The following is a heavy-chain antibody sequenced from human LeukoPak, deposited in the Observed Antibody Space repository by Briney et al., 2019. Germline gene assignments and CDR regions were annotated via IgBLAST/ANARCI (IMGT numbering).Heavy chain of an antibody. Sequence: PGGSLRLSCAASGFTFSSYEMNWVRQAPGKGLEWVSYISSSGSTIYYADSVKGRFTISRDNAKNSLYLQMNSLRAEDTAVYYCARDYYDSPPDHWGQGTLVTVSS. V-gene: IGHV3-48*03. CDR1: GFTFSSYE. J-gene: IGHJ4*02. CDR3: ARDYYDSPPDH. CDR2: ISSSGSTI. D-gene: IGHD3-22*01.